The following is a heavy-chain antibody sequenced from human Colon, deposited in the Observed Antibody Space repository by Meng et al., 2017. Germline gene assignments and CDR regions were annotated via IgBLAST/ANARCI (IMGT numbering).Heavy chain of an antibody. CDR2: FHTSGST. Sequence: RECRPGRQNPAYTLSLPCIVSGEYISSCDWSWSRQPAGKGLGWFQLFHTSGSTTYTPSLKSGVTMSVDTSKNQVSLKLTSVTAADTAVYYCARDKGIVAAGARWFDPWGQGTLVTVSS. D-gene: IGHD2-15*01. CDR3: ARDKGIVAAGARWFDP. V-gene: IGHV4-4*07. J-gene: IGHJ5*02. CDR1: GEYISSCD.